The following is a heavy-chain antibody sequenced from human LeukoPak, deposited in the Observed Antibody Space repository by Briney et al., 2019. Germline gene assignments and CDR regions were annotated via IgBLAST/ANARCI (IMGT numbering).Heavy chain of an antibody. J-gene: IGHJ4*02. Sequence: ASVKVSCKASGGTFSSYAISWVRQAPGQGLEWMGRIIPILGIANYAQKFQGRVTITADKSTSTAYMELSSLGSEDTAVYYCARELPVGALDYWGQGTLVTVSS. V-gene: IGHV1-69*04. CDR1: GGTFSSYA. CDR2: IIPILGIA. CDR3: ARELPVGALDY. D-gene: IGHD1-26*01.